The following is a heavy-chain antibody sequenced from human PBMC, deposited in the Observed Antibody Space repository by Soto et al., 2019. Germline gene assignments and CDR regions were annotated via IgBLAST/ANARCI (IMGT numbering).Heavy chain of an antibody. CDR1: GYSFTDYW. J-gene: IGHJ6*02. Sequence: PGESLKISCKASGYSFTDYWIDWVRQMSGKGLEWVGSISPGYFDTRYNPSFQGQVTISADKSIDTAYLQWSSLKASDTAIYYCARHVSESYDFWAPYYNNYYYNAMDVWGQGTTVTVSS. CDR3: ARHVSESYDFWAPYYNNYYYNAMDV. CDR2: ISPGYFDT. V-gene: IGHV5-51*01. D-gene: IGHD3-3*01.